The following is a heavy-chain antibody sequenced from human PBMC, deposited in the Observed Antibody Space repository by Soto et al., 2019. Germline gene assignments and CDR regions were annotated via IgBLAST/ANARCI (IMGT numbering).Heavy chain of an antibody. J-gene: IGHJ4*02. CDR3: ARFSTGAVDY. CDR2: ITTYNGIT. V-gene: IGHV1-18*04. D-gene: IGHD1-1*01. CDR1: GYTFTNYG. Sequence: QLVQSGAEVKKPGASVKVSCKASGYTFTNYGISWVRQAPGQGLEWMGWITTYNGITNYAQKLQGRVTMTTDTSTSTLDMELRSLRSDDTAVYYCARFSTGAVDYWGQGTQVTVSS.